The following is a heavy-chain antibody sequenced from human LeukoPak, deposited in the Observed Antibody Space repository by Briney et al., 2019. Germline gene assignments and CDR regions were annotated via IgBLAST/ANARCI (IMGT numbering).Heavy chain of an antibody. Sequence: GGSLRLSCAASGFTFSSYGMHWVRQAPGKGLEWVAFIRYDGSNKYYADSVKGRFTISRDSSKNTLYLQMNSLRAEDTAVYYCAPTPSTSGGYWGQGTLVTVSS. CDR3: APTPSTSGGY. D-gene: IGHD2-2*01. CDR1: GFTFSSYG. CDR2: IRYDGSNK. J-gene: IGHJ4*02. V-gene: IGHV3-30*02.